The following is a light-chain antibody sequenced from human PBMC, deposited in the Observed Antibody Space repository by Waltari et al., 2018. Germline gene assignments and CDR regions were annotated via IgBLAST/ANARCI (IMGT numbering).Light chain of an antibody. Sequence: DIQLTQSPSFLSASVGDRVTITCRASQGISAYLAWYQQKPGKAPNLLLYTASTLQSGVPSRFSGSGAGTEFTLTISSLQAEDVAVYYCQQYYGLPYTFGQGTKLEIK. CDR2: TAS. CDR3: QQYYGLPYT. CDR1: QGISAY. V-gene: IGKV1-9*01. J-gene: IGKJ2*01.